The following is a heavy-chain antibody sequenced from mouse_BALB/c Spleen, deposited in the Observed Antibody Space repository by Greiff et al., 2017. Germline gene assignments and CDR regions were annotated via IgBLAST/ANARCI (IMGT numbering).Heavy chain of an antibody. D-gene: IGHD2-4*01. CDR3: ARDDYGDAMDY. J-gene: IGHJ4*01. V-gene: IGHV5-6-5*01. Sequence: EVKLMESGGGLVKPGGSLKLSCAASGFTFSSYAMSWVRQTPEKRLEWVASISSGGSTYYPDSVKGRFTISRDNARNILYLQMSSLRSEDTAMYYCARDDYGDAMDYWGQGTSVTVSS. CDR2: ISSGGST. CDR1: GFTFSSYA.